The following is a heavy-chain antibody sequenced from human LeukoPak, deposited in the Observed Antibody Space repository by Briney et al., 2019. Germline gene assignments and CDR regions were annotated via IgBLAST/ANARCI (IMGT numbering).Heavy chain of an antibody. J-gene: IGHJ4*02. CDR3: ARDGVNSGTTDF. CDR1: GYTFFSYG. Sequence: ASVKVSCKTSGYTFFSYGITWVRQAPGQGLEWMGWISANNGDTKYAPKFQGRVTMTTESNTRTAYLDVRSLRSDDTAVYYCARDGVNSGTTDFWGQGPLITVA. V-gene: IGHV1-18*01. CDR2: ISANNGDT. D-gene: IGHD1-1*01.